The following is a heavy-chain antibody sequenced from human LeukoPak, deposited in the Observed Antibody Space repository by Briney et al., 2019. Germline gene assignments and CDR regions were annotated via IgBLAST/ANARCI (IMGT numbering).Heavy chain of an antibody. D-gene: IGHD4-17*01. CDR3: AKETVLAAYNWFDS. J-gene: IGHJ5*01. V-gene: IGHV3-23*01. Sequence: GRSLRLSCTASGFTFSAYAMSWVRQAPGKGLEWVSVITGSGGTRKYADFVEGRFAISRDNSKNTLFLELNSLRADDTAVYYCAKETVLAAYNWFDSWGQGTLVIVSS. CDR2: ITGSGGTR. CDR1: GFTFSAYA.